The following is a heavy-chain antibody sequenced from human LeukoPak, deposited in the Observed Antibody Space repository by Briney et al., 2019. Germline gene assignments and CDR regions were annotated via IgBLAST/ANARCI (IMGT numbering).Heavy chain of an antibody. D-gene: IGHD3-22*01. V-gene: IGHV3-15*01. J-gene: IGHJ3*02. CDR3: TTSIVVVITDAFDI. CDR2: IKSKTDGGTT. Sequence: GGSLRLSCAASGFTFSNAWMSWVRQAPGKGLEWVGRIKSKTDGGTTDYAAPVKGRFTIPRDDSKNTLYLQMNSLKTEDTAVYYCTTSIVVVITDAFDIWGQGTMVTVSS. CDR1: GFTFSNAW.